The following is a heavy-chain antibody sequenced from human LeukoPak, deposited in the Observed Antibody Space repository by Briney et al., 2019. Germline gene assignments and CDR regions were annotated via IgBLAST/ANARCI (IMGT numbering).Heavy chain of an antibody. V-gene: IGHV1-69*04. CDR1: GGTFSSYA. CDR2: IIPILGIA. J-gene: IGHJ4*02. D-gene: IGHD5-12*01. Sequence: GASVKVSCKASGGTFSSYAISWVRQAPGQGLEWMGRIIPILGIANYAQKFQGRVTITADKSTSTAYMELSSLRSEDTAVYYCAREGDIVEAYFDYWGQGTLVTVSS. CDR3: AREGDIVEAYFDY.